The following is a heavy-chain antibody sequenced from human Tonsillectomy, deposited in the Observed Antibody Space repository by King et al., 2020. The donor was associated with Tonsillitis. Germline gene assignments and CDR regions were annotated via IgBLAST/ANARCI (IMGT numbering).Heavy chain of an antibody. Sequence: VQLVESGGGVVQPGRSLRLSCAASGFTFSNYAMHWVRQAPGKGLEWVAVLSYDGGNENYADSVKGRFTISRDNFKNTLYLQMNSLRGEDTAVYYCAGIHGADPYYNYHGMDVWGQGTTVTVSS. CDR2: LSYDGGNE. V-gene: IGHV3-30-3*01. CDR3: AGIHGADPYYNYHGMDV. CDR1: GFTFSNYA. D-gene: IGHD4/OR15-4a*01. J-gene: IGHJ6*02.